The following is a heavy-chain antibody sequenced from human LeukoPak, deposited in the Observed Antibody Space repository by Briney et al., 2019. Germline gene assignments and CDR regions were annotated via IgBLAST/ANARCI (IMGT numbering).Heavy chain of an antibody. J-gene: IGHJ6*02. Sequence: SQTLSLTCTVSGGSISSGSYYWSWIRQPAGKGLEWIGRIYTSGSTNYNPSLKSRVTISVDTSKNQFSLKLSSVTAADTAVYYCARESSGWYYYGMDVWGQGTTATVSS. CDR2: IYTSGST. CDR1: GGSISSGSYY. D-gene: IGHD6-19*01. V-gene: IGHV4-61*02. CDR3: ARESSGWYYYGMDV.